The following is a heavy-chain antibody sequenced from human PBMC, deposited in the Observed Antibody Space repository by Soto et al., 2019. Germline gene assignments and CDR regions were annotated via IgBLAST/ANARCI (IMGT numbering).Heavy chain of an antibody. Sequence: GESLKISCKGSGYSFTSYWIGWVRQMPGKGLEWMGIIYPGDSDTRYSPSFQGQVTISADKSISTAYLQWSSLKASDTAMYYCGRKQGYSSEPYYYYGRDVWGQGTTVPVSS. CDR2: IYPGDSDT. CDR3: GRKQGYSSEPYYYYGRDV. V-gene: IGHV5-51*01. CDR1: GYSFTSYW. D-gene: IGHD6-25*01. J-gene: IGHJ6*02.